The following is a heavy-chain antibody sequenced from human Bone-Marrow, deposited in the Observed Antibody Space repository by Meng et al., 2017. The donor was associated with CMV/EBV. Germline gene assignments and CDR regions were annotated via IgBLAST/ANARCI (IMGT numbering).Heavy chain of an antibody. CDR2: ISSSSYI. J-gene: IGHJ5*02. CDR3: ARGGYYYDSSGYYHQGSWFDP. V-gene: IGHV3-21*01. Sequence: GESLKISCAASGFTFSSYSMNWVRQAPGKGLEWVSSISSSSYIYYADSVKGRFTISRDNAKNSLYLQMNSLRAEDTAVYYCARGGYYYDSSGYYHQGSWFDPWGQGTLVTVSS. CDR1: GFTFSSYS. D-gene: IGHD3-22*01.